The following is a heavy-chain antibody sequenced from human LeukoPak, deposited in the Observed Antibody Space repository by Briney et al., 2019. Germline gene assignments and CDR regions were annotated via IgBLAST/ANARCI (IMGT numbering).Heavy chain of an antibody. CDR2: VSDSSDV. CDR3: ARDGLHTAHFDY. V-gene: IGHV3-48*02. CDR1: GFTFSTYT. D-gene: IGHD5-18*01. Sequence: RGSLRLSCAASGFTFSTYTMNWVRQAPGKGLEWVSTVSDSSDVHYSDSVKGRFTISRDNARNSLYLQMNSLRDEDTAVYYCARDGLHTAHFDYWGQGTLVTVTS. J-gene: IGHJ4*02.